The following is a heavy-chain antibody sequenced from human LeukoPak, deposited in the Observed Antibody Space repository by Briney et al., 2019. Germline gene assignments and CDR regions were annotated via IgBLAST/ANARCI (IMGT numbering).Heavy chain of an antibody. CDR3: ARFSSGWYGYFDY. Sequence: PSQTLSLTCTVSGGSISSGGYDWSWIRQPPGKGLEWIGYIYHSGSTYYNPSLKSRVTISVDRSKNQFSLKLSSVTAADTAVYYCARFSSGWYGYFDYWGQGTLVTVSS. D-gene: IGHD6-19*01. V-gene: IGHV4-30-2*01. CDR1: GGSISSGGYD. CDR2: IYHSGST. J-gene: IGHJ4*02.